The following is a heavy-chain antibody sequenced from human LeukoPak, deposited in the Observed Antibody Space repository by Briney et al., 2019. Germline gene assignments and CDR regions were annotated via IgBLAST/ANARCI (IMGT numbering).Heavy chain of an antibody. CDR3: ARDLQAYSSGWPHYFDY. J-gene: IGHJ4*02. CDR2: TSGSGGST. CDR1: GFTFSSYA. D-gene: IGHD6-19*01. Sequence: GGSLRLSCAASGFTFSSYAMSWVRLAPGKGLEWVSGTSGSGGSTYYADSVKGRFTMSRDNSKNTLYLQMNSLRAEDTAVYYCARDLQAYSSGWPHYFDYWGQGTLVTVSS. V-gene: IGHV3-23*01.